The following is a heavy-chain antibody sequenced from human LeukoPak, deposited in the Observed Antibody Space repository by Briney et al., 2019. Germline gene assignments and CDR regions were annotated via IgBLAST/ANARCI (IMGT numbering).Heavy chain of an antibody. D-gene: IGHD3-10*01. V-gene: IGHV3-74*01. CDR1: GFTFSSYW. Sequence: PGGSLRLSCAASGFTFSSYWMPWVRQAPGKGLVWVSRINSDGSSTSYADSVKGRFTISRDNAKNTLYLQMNSLRAEDTAVYYCAREPTTYYYGSGSYRNPTFDYWGQGTLVTVSS. CDR2: INSDGSST. J-gene: IGHJ4*02. CDR3: AREPTTYYYGSGSYRNPTFDY.